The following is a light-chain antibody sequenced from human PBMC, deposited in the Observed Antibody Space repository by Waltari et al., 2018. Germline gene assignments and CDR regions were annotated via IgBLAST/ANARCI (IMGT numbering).Light chain of an antibody. CDR1: QSISSW. CDR2: DAS. Sequence: DIQMTQSPSTVSASVGDRVTITCRASQSISSWLAWYQQKPGKAPKLLIYDASSLESGVPSRFSGSGSGTEFTLTISSLQPDDFAIYYCQQYYSSPATFGQGTKVEIK. J-gene: IGKJ1*01. CDR3: QQYYSSPAT. V-gene: IGKV1-5*01.